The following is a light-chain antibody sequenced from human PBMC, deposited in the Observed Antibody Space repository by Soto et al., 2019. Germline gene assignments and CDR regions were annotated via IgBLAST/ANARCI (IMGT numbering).Light chain of an antibody. CDR3: SSYAGNNIFV. J-gene: IGLJ1*01. CDR1: SSDVGAFDY. Sequence: QSVLTQPPSASGSPGQSVTISCTGTSSDVGAFDYVSWYQQYPGEAPKLLVYDVNKRPSGVPDRFSGSKSGNTASLTVSGLQAEDEVDFYCSSYAGNNIFVFGTGTKVTVL. V-gene: IGLV2-8*01. CDR2: DVN.